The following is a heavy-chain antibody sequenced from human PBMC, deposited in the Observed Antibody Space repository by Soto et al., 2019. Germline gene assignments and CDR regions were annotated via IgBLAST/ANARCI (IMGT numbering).Heavy chain of an antibody. CDR3: ARMTAIPKIDY. V-gene: IGHV4-59*01. J-gene: IGHJ4*02. Sequence: SETLSLTCTVSGGSISSYYWSWIRRPPGKGLEWIGYIYYSGSTNYNPSLKSRVTISVDTSKNQFSLKLSSVTAADTAVYYCARMTAIPKIDYWGQGTLVTVSS. D-gene: IGHD5-18*01. CDR1: GGSISSYY. CDR2: IYYSGST.